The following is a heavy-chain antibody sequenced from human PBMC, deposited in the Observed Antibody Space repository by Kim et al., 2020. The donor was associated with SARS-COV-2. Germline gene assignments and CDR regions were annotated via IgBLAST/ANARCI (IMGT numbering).Heavy chain of an antibody. CDR3: ARVDNYYDSSGLFDY. Sequence: GGSLRLSRAASGFTFSSYSMNWVRQAPGKGLEWVSSISSSSSYIYYADSVKGRFTISRDNAKNSLYLQMNSLRAEDTAVYYCARVDNYYDSSGLFDYWGQGTLVTVSS. D-gene: IGHD3-22*01. CDR2: ISSSSSYI. J-gene: IGHJ4*02. CDR1: GFTFSSYS. V-gene: IGHV3-21*01.